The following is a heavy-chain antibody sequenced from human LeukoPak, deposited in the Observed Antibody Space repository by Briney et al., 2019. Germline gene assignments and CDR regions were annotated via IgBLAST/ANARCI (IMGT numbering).Heavy chain of an antibody. Sequence: SETLSLTCAVYGGSFSAHCWSWIRQTPGKGLEWIGVMNPSVGGNYNPSLRSRVAISLDTSMNQFSLRLDSVTAADTAVYFCARTGDTTFYYHYFDYWSPGALVTVSS. CDR3: ARTGDTTFYYHYFDY. CDR2: MNPSVGG. D-gene: IGHD2/OR15-2a*01. V-gene: IGHV4-34*01. J-gene: IGHJ4*02. CDR1: GGSFSAHC.